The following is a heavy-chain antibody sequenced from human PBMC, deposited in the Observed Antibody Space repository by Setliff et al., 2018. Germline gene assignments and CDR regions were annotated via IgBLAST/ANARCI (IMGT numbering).Heavy chain of an antibody. CDR3: ARTPPNRGLSNGWYVDY. CDR2: ISPYNGDT. Sequence: RASVKVSCKTSGYTFNTFGISWVRRAPGQGLDWMGWISPYNGDTKSAQKFQGRVTMTIDTSTSTAYMDLRGLRSDDTAVYYCARTPPNRGLSNGWYVDYWGQGALVTVSS. D-gene: IGHD6-19*01. V-gene: IGHV1-18*01. CDR1: GYTFNTFG. J-gene: IGHJ4*02.